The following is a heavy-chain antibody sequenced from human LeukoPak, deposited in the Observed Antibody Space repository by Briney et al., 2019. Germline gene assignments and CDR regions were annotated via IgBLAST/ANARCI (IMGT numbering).Heavy chain of an antibody. CDR2: IYYSGST. J-gene: IGHJ6*04. CDR3: ARDTMIVATRAFDI. V-gene: IGHV4-31*03. Sequence: PSETLSLTCTVSGGSISSGGYYWSWIRQHPGKGLEWIGYIYYSGSTYYNPSLKSRVTISVDTSKNQFSLKLSAVTAADTAVYYCARDTMIVATRAFDIWGKGTTVTVSS. CDR1: GGSISSGGYY. D-gene: IGHD3-22*01.